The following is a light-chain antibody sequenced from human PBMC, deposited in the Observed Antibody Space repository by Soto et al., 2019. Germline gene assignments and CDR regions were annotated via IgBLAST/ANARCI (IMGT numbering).Light chain of an antibody. Sequence: EVVLTQSPGTLSLSPGERATLSCRASQSLRSSFLAWYQKKPGQAPRLLLYGASNRGTGIPDRFSGSGSGTDFTLTISRLEPEDFAVYFCLEYASPLYTFGQGTKLEIK. CDR2: GAS. CDR1: QSLRSSF. V-gene: IGKV3-20*01. J-gene: IGKJ2*01. CDR3: LEYASPLYT.